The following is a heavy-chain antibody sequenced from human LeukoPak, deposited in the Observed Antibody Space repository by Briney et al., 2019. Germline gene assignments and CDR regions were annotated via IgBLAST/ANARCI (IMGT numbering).Heavy chain of an antibody. CDR2: ITPNSGGT. CDR1: GYTFTGYY. V-gene: IGHV1-2*06. D-gene: IGHD3-22*01. CDR3: ARGPNYYDSSGVAFDI. J-gene: IGHJ3*02. Sequence: ASVKVSCKASGYTFTGYYMHWVRQAPGQGLDWMGRITPNSGGTNYAQKFQGRVTMARDTSISTAYMELSRLRSDDTAVYYCARGPNYYDSSGVAFDIWGQGTMVTVSS.